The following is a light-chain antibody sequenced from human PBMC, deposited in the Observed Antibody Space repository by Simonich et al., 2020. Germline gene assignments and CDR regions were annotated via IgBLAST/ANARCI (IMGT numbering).Light chain of an antibody. Sequence: DIVMTQSPDSLAVSLGERATINCQSSQSVLYSSNNKNYLAWYPQKPGQPPKLLIYWASTRESGVPDRFSGSGSGTDFPLTISSLQAEDVAVYYCQQYYSTPRTFGQGTKVEIK. CDR1: QSVLYSSNNKNY. CDR2: WAS. CDR3: QQYYSTPRT. J-gene: IGKJ1*01. V-gene: IGKV4-1*01.